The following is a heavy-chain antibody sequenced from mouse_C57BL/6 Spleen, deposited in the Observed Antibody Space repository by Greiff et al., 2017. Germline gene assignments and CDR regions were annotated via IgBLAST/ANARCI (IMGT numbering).Heavy chain of an antibody. J-gene: IGHJ4*01. D-gene: IGHD2-1*01. V-gene: IGHV1-82*01. CDR1: GYAFSSSW. CDR2: IYPGDGDT. CDR3: ARSRGNSPYAMDY. Sequence: QVQLKQSGPELVKPGASVKISCKASGYAFSSSWMNWVKQRPGKGLEWIGRIYPGDGDTNYNGKFKGKATLTADKSSSTAYMQLSSLTSEDSAVYFCARSRGNSPYAMDYWGQGTSVTVSA.